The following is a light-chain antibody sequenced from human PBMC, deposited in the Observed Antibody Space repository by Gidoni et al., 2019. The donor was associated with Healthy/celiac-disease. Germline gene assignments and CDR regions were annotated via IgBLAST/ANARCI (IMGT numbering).Light chain of an antibody. V-gene: IGKV1-8*01. CDR2: AAS. CDR1: PGISSY. J-gene: IGKJ2*01. CDR3: QQYYSYPLT. Sequence: AIRIAQPPSPFSASTGHRVTITCRASPGISSYLAWYQQKPGKAPKLLIYAASTLQSGVPARFSGSGSGTDFTLTISCLQSEDFATYYCQQYYSYPLTFGQGTKLEIK.